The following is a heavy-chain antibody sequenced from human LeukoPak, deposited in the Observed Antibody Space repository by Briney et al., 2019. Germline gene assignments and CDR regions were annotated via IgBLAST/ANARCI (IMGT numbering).Heavy chain of an antibody. J-gene: IGHJ4*02. CDR3: ARGADYYDSSGYYLYYFDY. CDR2: IYYSGST. CDR1: GGSISSYY. Sequence: SETLSLTCTVSGGSISSYYWSWIRQPPGKGLKWIGYIYYSGSTNYNPSLKSRVTISVDTSKNQFSLKLSSVTAADTAVYYCARGADYYDSSGYYLYYFDYWGQGTLVTVSS. D-gene: IGHD3-22*01. V-gene: IGHV4-59*01.